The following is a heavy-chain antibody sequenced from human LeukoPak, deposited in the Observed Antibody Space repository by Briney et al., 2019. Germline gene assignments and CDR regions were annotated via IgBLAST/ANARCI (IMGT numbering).Heavy chain of an antibody. CDR3: ARAGGSGSYSYFDY. CDR2: IYYSGST. D-gene: IGHD3-10*01. J-gene: IGHJ4*02. Sequence: SETLSLTCTVSGASISSYYWSWVRQPPGKGLEWIGYIYYSGSTNYNPSLKSRVTISVDTSKNQFSLKLSSVTAADTAAYYCARAGGSGSYSYFDYWGQGTLVTVSS. CDR1: GASISSYY. V-gene: IGHV4-59*01.